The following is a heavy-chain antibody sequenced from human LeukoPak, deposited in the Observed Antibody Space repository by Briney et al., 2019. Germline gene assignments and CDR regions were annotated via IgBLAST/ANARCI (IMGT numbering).Heavy chain of an antibody. CDR1: CYNFTSYG. Sequence: GSGEVFCQASCYNFTSYGISWVGPAPGQGVGGVGWISALNGNTNYAQKLQGRVTITRNTSISTAYMELSSLRSEDTAVYYCARGWADIVVVPASYYYYMDVWGKGTTVTVSS. CDR2: ISALNGNT. J-gene: IGHJ6*03. V-gene: IGHV1-18*01. D-gene: IGHD2-2*01. CDR3: ARGWADIVVVPASYYYYMDV.